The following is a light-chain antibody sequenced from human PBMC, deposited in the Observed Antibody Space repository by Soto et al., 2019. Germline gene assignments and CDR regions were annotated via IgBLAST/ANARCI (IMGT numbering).Light chain of an antibody. CDR3: QQYNNWPIT. J-gene: IGKJ5*01. CDR2: GAS. Sequence: EIVLTQSPATLSLSPCAPATLCXKASQSVSSNLAWYQQKPGQAPRLLIYGASTRATGIPARFSGSGSGTEFTLTISSLQSEDFAVYYCQQYNNWPITFGQGTRLEIK. CDR1: QSVSSN. V-gene: IGKV3-15*01.